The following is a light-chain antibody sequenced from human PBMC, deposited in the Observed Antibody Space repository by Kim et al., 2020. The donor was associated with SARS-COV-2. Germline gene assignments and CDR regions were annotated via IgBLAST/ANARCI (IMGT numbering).Light chain of an antibody. CDR2: GIS. CDR3: QQYNSWHLT. CDR1: QSVGTF. V-gene: IGKV3-15*01. J-gene: IGKJ4*01. Sequence: EVVMTQSPATLSVSPGGGVTLSCRASQSVGTFLSCYRQKPGQAPRLLIYGISTRATGVPVRFSGSGSGTEFTLTISSLQSEDFALYYCQQYNSWHLTFGGGTKVDIK.